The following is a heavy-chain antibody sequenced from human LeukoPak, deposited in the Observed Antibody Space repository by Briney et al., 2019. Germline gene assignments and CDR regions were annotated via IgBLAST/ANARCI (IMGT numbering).Heavy chain of an antibody. CDR1: GFSFSSYA. V-gene: IGHV3-23*01. Sequence: GGSLRLSCAASGFSFSSYAMTWVRQAPGKGLEWVSAISNSGGSTYHADSVKGRFTISRDNSKNTLSLQMNSLRAEDTAVYYCATRPLFGGIDYWGQGTLVTASS. CDR3: ATRPLFGGIDY. J-gene: IGHJ4*02. CDR2: ISNSGGST. D-gene: IGHD4-23*01.